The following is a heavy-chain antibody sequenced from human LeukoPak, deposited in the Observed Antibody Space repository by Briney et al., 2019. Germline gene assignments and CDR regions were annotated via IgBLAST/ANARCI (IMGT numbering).Heavy chain of an antibody. V-gene: IGHV4-34*01. CDR1: GGSFSGHY. J-gene: IGHJ5*02. Sequence: SETLSLTCAVYGGSFSGHYWSWIRQPPGKGLEWIGEINHSGSTNYNPSLKSRVTISVDTSKNQFSLKLSSVTAADTAVYYCARGSGTSRFHWFDPWGQGTLVTVSS. CDR2: INHSGST. CDR3: ARGSGTSRFHWFDP. D-gene: IGHD1-1*01.